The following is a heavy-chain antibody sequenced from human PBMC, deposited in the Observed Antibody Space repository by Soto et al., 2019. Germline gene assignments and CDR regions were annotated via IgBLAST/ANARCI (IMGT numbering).Heavy chain of an antibody. CDR1: GGSISSGGYY. CDR2: IYYSGST. D-gene: IGHD6-13*01. CDR3: ARDRAAAGTVDYYGVDV. Sequence: SETLSLTCTVSGGSISSGGYYWSWIRQHPGKGLEWIGYIYYSGSTYYNPSLKSRVTLSVDTSKNQFSLKLSSVTAADTAVYYCARDRAAAGTVDYYGVDVWGQGTTVTVSS. V-gene: IGHV4-31*03. J-gene: IGHJ6*02.